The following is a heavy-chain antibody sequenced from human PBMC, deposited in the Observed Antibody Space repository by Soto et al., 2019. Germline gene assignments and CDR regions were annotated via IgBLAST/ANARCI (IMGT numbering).Heavy chain of an antibody. V-gene: IGHV3-48*04. D-gene: IGHD3-22*01. J-gene: IGHJ3*02. CDR2: ISSSSSTI. CDR1: GFTFSSYS. CDR3: AKNYYESSGYSDAFDI. Sequence: GGSLRLSCAASGFTFSSYSMNWVRQAPGKGLEWVSYISSSSSTIYYADSVKGRFTISRDNAKNSLYLQMNSLRAEDTAVYYCAKNYYESSGYSDAFDIWGQGTMVTVSS.